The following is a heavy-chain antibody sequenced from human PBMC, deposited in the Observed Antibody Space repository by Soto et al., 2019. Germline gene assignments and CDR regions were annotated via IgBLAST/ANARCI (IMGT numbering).Heavy chain of an antibody. J-gene: IGHJ5*02. Sequence: QVQLQQWGAGLLKPSETLSLTCAVYGGSFSGYYWSWIRQPPGKGLEWIGEINHSGSTNYNPSLKSRVTISVDTSKNQFSLKLSSVTAADTAVYYCARGLKGIVVVPAAPNWFDPCGQGTLVTVSS. V-gene: IGHV4-34*01. CDR3: ARGLKGIVVVPAAPNWFDP. CDR1: GGSFSGYY. CDR2: INHSGST. D-gene: IGHD2-2*01.